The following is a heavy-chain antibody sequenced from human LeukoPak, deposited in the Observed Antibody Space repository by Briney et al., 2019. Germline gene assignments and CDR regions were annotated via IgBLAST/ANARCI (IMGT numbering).Heavy chain of an antibody. V-gene: IGHV3-21*01. D-gene: IGHD2-21*02. J-gene: IGHJ4*02. CDR3: ARGMYCGGDCSSARYLTLFDF. CDR1: GFTFSSYS. Sequence: PGGSLRLSCEASGFTFSSYSMIWVRQAPGKGLEWVSSTSSSGSYMYYADSVKGRFTISRDNAKNSLYLQMNSLRAEDTAVYYCARGMYCGGDCSSARYLTLFDFWGQGTLVTVSS. CDR2: TSSSGSYM.